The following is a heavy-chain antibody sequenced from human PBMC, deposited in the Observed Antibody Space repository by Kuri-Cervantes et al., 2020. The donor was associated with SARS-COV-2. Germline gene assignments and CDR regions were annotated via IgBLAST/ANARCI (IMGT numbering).Heavy chain of an antibody. V-gene: IGHV3-20*04. D-gene: IGHD2-2*01. CDR3: ARDLSDSSTPPHDP. CDR1: GFTFDDYG. Sequence: GESLKIPCAASGFTFDDYGMSWVRQAPGKGLEWVSGINWNGGSTGYADSVKGRFTISRHNDKHSLYLQMNSLRAEDTALYYCARDLSDSSTPPHDPWGQGTLVPVSS. J-gene: IGHJ5*02. CDR2: INWNGGST.